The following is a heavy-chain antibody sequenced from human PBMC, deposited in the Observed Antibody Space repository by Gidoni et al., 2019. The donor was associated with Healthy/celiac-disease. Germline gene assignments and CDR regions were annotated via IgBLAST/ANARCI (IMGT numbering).Heavy chain of an antibody. CDR1: GGTFSSYA. CDR2: IIPILGIA. V-gene: IGHV1-69*04. J-gene: IGHJ1*01. D-gene: IGHD3-9*01. CDR3: ASAYYDILTGYYLAEYFQH. Sequence: QVQLVQSGAEVKKPGSSVKVSCKASGGTFSSYAISWVRQAPGQGLEWMGRIIPILGIANYAQKFQGRVTITADKSTSTAYMELSSLRSEDTAVYYCASAYYDILTGYYLAEYFQHWGQGTLVTVSS.